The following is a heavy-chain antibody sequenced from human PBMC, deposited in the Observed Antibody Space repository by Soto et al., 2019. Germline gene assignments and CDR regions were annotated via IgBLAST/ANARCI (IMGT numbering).Heavy chain of an antibody. D-gene: IGHD1-1*01. CDR2: INGYNGNT. CDR1: GYIFSNYG. J-gene: IGHJ4*02. CDR3: XXXXXXXDXDX. Sequence: QVQLVQSGGEVKKPGASVKVSCKASGYIFSNYGVNWVRQAPGQGLEWMGWINGYNGNTNYAQRVQSRVTMTTDTSTTTAFMEXXSXXXXDXXXXXXXXXXXXXDXDXWGQGTLVTVSP. V-gene: IGHV1-18*01.